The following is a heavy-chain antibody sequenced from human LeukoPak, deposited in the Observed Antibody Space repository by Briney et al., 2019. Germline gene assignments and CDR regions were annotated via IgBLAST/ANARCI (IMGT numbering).Heavy chain of an antibody. CDR2: ITNWNGGST. D-gene: IGHD2-2*02. J-gene: IGHJ3*02. CDR3: ARCSRSSTDCYSAFDI. CDR1: GFTFDDYG. Sequence: GGSLRLSCEASGFTFDDYGMSWVRQSTGKGLEWVSSITNWNGGSTGYADSVRGRFTISRDNAKNSLYLQMNSLRAEDTALYYCARCSRSSTDCYSAFDIWGQGTMVTVSS. V-gene: IGHV3-20*04.